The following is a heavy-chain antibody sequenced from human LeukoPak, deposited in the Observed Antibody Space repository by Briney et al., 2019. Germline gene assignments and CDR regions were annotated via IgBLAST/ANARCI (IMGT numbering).Heavy chain of an antibody. V-gene: IGHV1-8*01. CDR3: ARADYDTSASTRKQIDY. CDR2: MNPNSGNT. Sequence: ASVKVSCKASGYSFTNYDINWVRQATGQGLEWMGWMNPNSGNTAYAQKFQGRVTMTRNTSIRTAYMELSSLKSEDTAVYFCARADYDTSASTRKQIDYWGQGTLVTVSS. D-gene: IGHD3-22*01. J-gene: IGHJ4*02. CDR1: GYSFTNYD.